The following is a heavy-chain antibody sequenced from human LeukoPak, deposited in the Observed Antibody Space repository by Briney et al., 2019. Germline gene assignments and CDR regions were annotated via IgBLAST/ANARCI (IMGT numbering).Heavy chain of an antibody. CDR2: IYYSGST. J-gene: IGHJ3*02. Sequence: SETLSLICTVSGGSISSHYWSWIRQPPGKGLEWIGYIYYSGSTNYNPSLKSRVTISVDTSKNQFSLKLSSVTAADTAVYYCARAGQGAFDIWGQGTMVTVSS. CDR1: GGSISSHY. CDR3: ARAGQGAFDI. V-gene: IGHV4-59*11.